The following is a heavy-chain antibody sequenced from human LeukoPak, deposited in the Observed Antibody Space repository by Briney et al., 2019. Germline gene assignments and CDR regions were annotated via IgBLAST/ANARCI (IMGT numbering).Heavy chain of an antibody. J-gene: IGHJ4*02. CDR2: IYYSGST. D-gene: IGHD5-12*01. CDR1: GGSISSYY. CDR3: ARGGYDLGY. Sequence: SEALSLTCTVSGGSISSYYWSWIRQPPGRGLEWIGYIYYSGSTNYNPSLKSRVTISVDTSKNQFSLKLSSVTAADTAVYYCARGGYDLGYWGQGTLVTVSS. V-gene: IGHV4-59*01.